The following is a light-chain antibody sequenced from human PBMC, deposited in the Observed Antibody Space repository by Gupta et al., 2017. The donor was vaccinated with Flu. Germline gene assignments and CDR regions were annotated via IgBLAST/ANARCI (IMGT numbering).Light chain of an antibody. CDR2: GAS. J-gene: IGKJ1*01. V-gene: IGKV3-20*01. CDR1: QSVSSSY. Sequence: ETVLTQSPGTLSLSPGERATLPCRASQSVSSSYLAWFQQKPGQAPRLLIYGASSRATGLPDRFSGSGSGTDFTLTISRLEPEDFAVYYCHLYGSSLWTFGQGTXVEIK. CDR3: HLYGSSLWT.